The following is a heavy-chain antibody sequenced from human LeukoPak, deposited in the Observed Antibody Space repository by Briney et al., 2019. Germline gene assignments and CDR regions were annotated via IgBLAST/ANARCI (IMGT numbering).Heavy chain of an antibody. D-gene: IGHD3-10*01. J-gene: IGHJ6*03. Sequence: GSLRLSCEGSGFSFSSYWMTWVRQLPGKGPEWVANIRQDESERYFADSVKGRFTISRDNAKKSVYLHMSSLRAEDTALYYCARLSAYYYGSYFYYYMDVWGKGTTVTVSS. CDR3: ARLSAYYYGSYFYYYMDV. CDR2: IRQDESER. CDR1: GFSFSSYW. V-gene: IGHV3-7*01.